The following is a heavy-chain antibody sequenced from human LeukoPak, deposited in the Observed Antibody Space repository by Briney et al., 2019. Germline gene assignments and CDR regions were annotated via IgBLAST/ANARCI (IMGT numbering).Heavy chain of an antibody. J-gene: IGHJ4*02. Sequence: PGGSLRLSCAASGFIFSSYGMHWVRQAPGKGLEWVAAIWEDGTNIHYADSVRGRFTISRDNSKNTLYLQMNRLRAEDTAVYYCARVWYNSGWYEYWGQGTLVTVSS. CDR2: IWEDGTNI. V-gene: IGHV3-33*01. D-gene: IGHD6-19*01. CDR3: ARVWYNSGWYEY. CDR1: GFIFSSYG.